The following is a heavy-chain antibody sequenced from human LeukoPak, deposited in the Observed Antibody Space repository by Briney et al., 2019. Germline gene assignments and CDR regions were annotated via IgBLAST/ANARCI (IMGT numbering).Heavy chain of an antibody. CDR1: GYTFTSYG. CDR3: ATHTGSSLSHYSSEIDY. J-gene: IGHJ4*02. CDR2: ISAYNGNT. V-gene: IGHV1-18*01. Sequence: ASVKVSCKASGYTFTSYGISWVRQAPGQGLEWMGWISAYNGNTNYAQKLQGRVTMTTDTSTSTAYMELRSLRSDDTAVYYCATHTGSSLSHYSSEIDYWGQGTLVTVSS. D-gene: IGHD6-19*01.